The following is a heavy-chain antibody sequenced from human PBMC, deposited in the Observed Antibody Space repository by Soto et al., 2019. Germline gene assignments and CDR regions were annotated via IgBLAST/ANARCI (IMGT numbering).Heavy chain of an antibody. J-gene: IGHJ5*02. CDR1: GGSISSSSYY. V-gene: IGHV4-39*01. Sequence: PSETLSLTCTVSGGSISSSSYYWGWIRQPPGKGLEWIGSIYYSGSTYYNPSLKSRVTISVDTSKNQFSLKLSSVTAADTAVYYCARLRIIIAVAVNWFDPWGQGTLVPSPQ. D-gene: IGHD6-19*01. CDR2: IYYSGST. CDR3: ARLRIIIAVAVNWFDP.